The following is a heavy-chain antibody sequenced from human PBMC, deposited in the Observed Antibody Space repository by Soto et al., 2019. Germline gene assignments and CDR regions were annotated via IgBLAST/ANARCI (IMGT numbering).Heavy chain of an antibody. CDR3: ARGNALDI. CDR2: TIPILGTA. Sequence: SVKVSCKASGGTFSSFSINWVRQAPGQGPEWMGGTIPILGTANYAQKFQGRVTIIADETTNTASLELTSLRSEDTAVYYCARGNALDIWGQGTTVTVSS. V-gene: IGHV1-69*13. CDR1: GGTFSSFS. J-gene: IGHJ6*02.